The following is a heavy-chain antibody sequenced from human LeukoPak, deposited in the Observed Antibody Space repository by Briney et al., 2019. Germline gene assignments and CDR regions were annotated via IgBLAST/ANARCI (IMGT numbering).Heavy chain of an antibody. CDR2: IKSKNNGGTT. CDR1: GFTFRNAW. J-gene: IGHJ4*02. V-gene: IGHV3-15*01. D-gene: IGHD3-10*01. Sequence: GGSLRLSCAAPGFTFRNAWMSWVRQAPGKGLEWVGRIKSKNNGGTTDYAAPVTGRFTISRDDSRNTLYLQMNSLKTEDTGVYYCSTASTSDYGSGSYTTIDYWGQGTLVTVSS. CDR3: STASTSDYGSGSYTTIDY.